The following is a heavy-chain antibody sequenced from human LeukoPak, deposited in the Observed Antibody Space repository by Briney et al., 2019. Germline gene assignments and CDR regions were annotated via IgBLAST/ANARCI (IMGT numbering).Heavy chain of an antibody. V-gene: IGHV3-9*01. CDR3: AGGTYYYYGMDV. D-gene: IGHD1-1*01. J-gene: IGHJ6*02. CDR1: GFSFDDYA. CDR2: ISWNSGSL. Sequence: PGGSLRLSCAASGFSFDDYAMHWVRQAPGKGLEWVSGISWNSGSLDYAGSVKGRFTISRDNAKNSLYLQMNSLKAEDTALYYCAGGTYYYYGMDVWGQGTTVTVSS.